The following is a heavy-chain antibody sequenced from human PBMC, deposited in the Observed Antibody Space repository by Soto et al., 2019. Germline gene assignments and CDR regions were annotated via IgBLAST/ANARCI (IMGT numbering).Heavy chain of an antibody. CDR3: GKGRSGDVGVFY. Sequence: QVQLVQSGAEVKKSGASVKISCKASGYSFTGYYIHWVRQAPGQGFEQMGEISPNSGGTKYAQKFQGRVTMTRDTSITTVYMDLSNLSPDDTAVYYCGKGRSGDVGVFYWGQGTLVTVYS. V-gene: IGHV1-2*02. CDR1: GYSFTGYY. CDR2: ISPNSGGT. D-gene: IGHD1-26*01. J-gene: IGHJ4*02.